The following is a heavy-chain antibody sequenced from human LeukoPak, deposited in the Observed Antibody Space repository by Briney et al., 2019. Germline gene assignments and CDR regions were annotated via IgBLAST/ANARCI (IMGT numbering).Heavy chain of an antibody. J-gene: IGHJ4*02. V-gene: IGHV3-23*01. CDR1: GFTFSSYS. CDR3: AKVRPYSNYAQALDY. Sequence: GGSLRLSCAASGFTFSSYSMNWVRQAPGKGLEWVSAISGSGGSTYYADSVKGRFTISRDNSKNTLYLQMNSPRAEDTAVYYCAKVRPYSNYAQALDYWGQGTLVTVSS. D-gene: IGHD4-11*01. CDR2: ISGSGGST.